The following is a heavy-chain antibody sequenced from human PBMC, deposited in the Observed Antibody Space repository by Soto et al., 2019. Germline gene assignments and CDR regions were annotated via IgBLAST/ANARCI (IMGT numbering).Heavy chain of an antibody. CDR1: GFTFSNYW. D-gene: IGHD2-15*01. J-gene: IGHJ6*03. CDR2: VNSDGSVS. V-gene: IGHV3-74*02. CDR3: TRGDCVGGTCYSLAGSFYSYMDV. Sequence: EVQLVESGGGLVQPGGSLRLSCAASGFTFSNYWMYWVRQAPGKGLEWVSRVNSDGSVSSYADSVKGRLTISRDNVKNTLYLQIDSLRAEDTAVYYCTRGDCVGGTCYSLAGSFYSYMDVWGKGTTVTVFS.